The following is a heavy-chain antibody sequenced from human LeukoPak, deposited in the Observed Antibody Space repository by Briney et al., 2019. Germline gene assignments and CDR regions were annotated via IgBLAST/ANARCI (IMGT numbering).Heavy chain of an antibody. Sequence: GGSLRLSCAASGFTFDDHGMSWVRQAQGKGLEWVSGINWNGGSTVYADSVKGGFTISRDNAKNSLYLQMNTLRAEDTALYYCARASGSGYYFYLDYWGQGTLVTVSS. V-gene: IGHV3-20*04. CDR2: INWNGGST. D-gene: IGHD3-22*01. CDR1: GFTFDDHG. CDR3: ARASGSGYYFYLDY. J-gene: IGHJ4*02.